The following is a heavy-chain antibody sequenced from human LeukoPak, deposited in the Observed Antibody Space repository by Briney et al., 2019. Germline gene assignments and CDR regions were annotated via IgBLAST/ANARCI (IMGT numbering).Heavy chain of an antibody. CDR2: IYHSGTT. J-gene: IGHJ3*02. CDR1: GDSITGGDYH. D-gene: IGHD1-1*01. V-gene: IGHV4-31*03. Sequence: EPSQTLSLTCTVSGDSITGGDYHWSWIRQYPGKGLEWIGYIYHSGTTYYNPSLRGRLTISVDTSKNHFSLKLTSLTAADTAVYYCAREARGMTTNAHDAFDIWGQGTMVTVSS. CDR3: AREARGMTTNAHDAFDI.